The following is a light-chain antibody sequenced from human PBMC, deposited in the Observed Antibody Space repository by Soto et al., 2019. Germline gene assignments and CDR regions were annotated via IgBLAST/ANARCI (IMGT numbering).Light chain of an antibody. CDR2: GAS. V-gene: IGKV3-15*01. Sequence: EIVMTQSPATLSVSPGERVTLSCRASQSVGSDLAWYQQKPGQAPRLLIYGASTRATGIPARFSGSGSGTEFALTISSLQSDDFVVYYCQQYKNWPPYTFGQGTKLEIK. J-gene: IGKJ2*01. CDR3: QQYKNWPPYT. CDR1: QSVGSD.